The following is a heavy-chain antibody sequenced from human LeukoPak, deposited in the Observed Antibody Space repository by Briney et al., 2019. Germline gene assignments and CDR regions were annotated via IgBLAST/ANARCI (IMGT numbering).Heavy chain of an antibody. V-gene: IGHV3-30*02. CDR2: IRYDGSNK. J-gene: IGHJ4*02. Sequence: GGSLRLSCAASGFTFSNYGMHWVRQAPGKGLEWVAFIRYDGSNKYYADSVKGRFTISRDNSKNTLYLQMNSLRAEDTAVYYCAKEIVVVPAAIWVGFDYWGQGTLVIVSS. D-gene: IGHD2-2*02. CDR3: AKEIVVVPAAIWVGFDY. CDR1: GFTFSNYG.